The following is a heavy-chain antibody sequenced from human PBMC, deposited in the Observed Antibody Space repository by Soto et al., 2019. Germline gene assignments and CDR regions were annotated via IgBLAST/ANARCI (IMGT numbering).Heavy chain of an antibody. Sequence: PSQSLSLTCAISGDSVSSNSVTWNWIRQSPSRGLEWLGRTYYRSKWYTDYVESVKSRITINTDTSKNQFSLQLISVTPEDTAVYYCARVSGPFSVRDAFDVWSQGTMVTVSS. D-gene: IGHD3-10*01. CDR2: TYYRSKWYT. V-gene: IGHV6-1*01. CDR1: GDSVSSNSVT. CDR3: ARVSGPFSVRDAFDV. J-gene: IGHJ3*01.